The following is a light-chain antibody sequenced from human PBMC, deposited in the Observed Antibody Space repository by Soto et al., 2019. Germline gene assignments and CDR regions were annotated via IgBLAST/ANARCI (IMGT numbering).Light chain of an antibody. CDR1: AGAVTSSSY. CDR3: LLSFSGGQGV. Sequence: QAVVTQEPSLAVSPGGTVTLTCASSAGAVTSSSYPGWFQQKPGQAPRPLIHSATDKHSWTPARFSGSLLGGKAALTLSGVQPEDEAEYHCLLSFSGGQGVFGGGTKLPVL. J-gene: IGLJ2*01. V-gene: IGLV7-43*01. CDR2: SAT.